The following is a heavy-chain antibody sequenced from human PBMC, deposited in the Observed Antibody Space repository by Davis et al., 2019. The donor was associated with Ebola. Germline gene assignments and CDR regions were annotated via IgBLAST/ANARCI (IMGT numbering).Heavy chain of an antibody. CDR3: ARTTKTNIEDSGLGYNSFDS. D-gene: IGHD4-17*01. Sequence: SETLSLTCAVYGGSFSDYFWSWIRQPPEKGLEWIGEISHHNGDTNYNPSLRSRVAISVDSSKNQFSLEISSVTAADTATCYCARTTKTNIEDSGLGYNSFDSWGQGVLVSVSS. CDR2: ISHHNGDT. V-gene: IGHV4-34*01. CDR1: GGSFSDYF. J-gene: IGHJ5*01.